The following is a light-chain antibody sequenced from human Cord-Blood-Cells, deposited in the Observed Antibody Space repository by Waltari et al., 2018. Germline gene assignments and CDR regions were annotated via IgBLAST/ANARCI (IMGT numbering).Light chain of an antibody. CDR3: CSYAGSSTYYV. V-gene: IGLV2-23*02. J-gene: IGLJ1*01. Sequence: HSTLPQPASLSVSPGQPTTISCSSTRSHVERYNLMSWYQKQPGKAPKLMIYEVSKRPSGVSNRFSGSNSGNTAFLTISGLQAEDEADYYCCSYAGSSTYYVFGTGTKVTVL. CDR2: EVS. CDR1: RSHVERYNL.